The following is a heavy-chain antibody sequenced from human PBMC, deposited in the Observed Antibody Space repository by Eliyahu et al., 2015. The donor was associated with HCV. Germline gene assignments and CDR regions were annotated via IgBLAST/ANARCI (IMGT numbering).Heavy chain of an antibody. CDR2: FDPEDGET. CDR3: ATDAYRSSWYREYFQH. D-gene: IGHD6-13*01. V-gene: IGHV1-24*01. CDR1: GYTLTELS. Sequence: QVQLVQSGAEVKKPGASVKVSCKVSGYTLTELSMHWVRQAPGKGLEWMGGFDPEDGETIYAQKFQGRVTMTEDTSTDTAYMELSSLRSEDTAVYYCATDAYRSSWYREYFQHWGQGTLVTVSS. J-gene: IGHJ1*01.